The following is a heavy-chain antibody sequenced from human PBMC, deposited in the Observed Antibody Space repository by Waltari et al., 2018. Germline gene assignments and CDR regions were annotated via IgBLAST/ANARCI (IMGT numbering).Heavy chain of an antibody. D-gene: IGHD4-4*01. CDR2: IYTSGST. Sequence: QVQLQESGPGLVKPSETLSLTGTVPGGPIVGSYWGWIRRPPGKGLEWIGRIYTSGSTNYNPSLKSRVTMSVDTSKNQFSLKLSSVTAADTAVYYCARDKGYSNYINYYYYMDVWGKGTTVTISS. V-gene: IGHV4-4*07. J-gene: IGHJ6*03. CDR1: GGPIVGSY. CDR3: ARDKGYSNYINYYYYMDV.